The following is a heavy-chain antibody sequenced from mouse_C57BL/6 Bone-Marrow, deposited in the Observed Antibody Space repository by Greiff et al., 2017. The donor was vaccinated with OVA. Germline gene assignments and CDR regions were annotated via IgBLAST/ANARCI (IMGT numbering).Heavy chain of an antibody. CDR3: ASNSNYYYAMDY. J-gene: IGHJ4*01. D-gene: IGHD2-5*01. V-gene: IGHV2-6*03. CDR2: IWSDGST. Sequence: VKLVESGPGLVAPSQSLSITFPVSGFSLTRYGVHWVRHPPGTGLALLVVIWSDGSTTYNSALKSRLSISKDNSKSQVFLKMNSLQTDDTAMYYCASNSNYYYAMDYWGQGTSVTVSS. CDR1: GFSLTRYG.